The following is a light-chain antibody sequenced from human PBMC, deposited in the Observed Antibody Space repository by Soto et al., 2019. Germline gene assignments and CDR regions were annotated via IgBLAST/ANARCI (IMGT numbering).Light chain of an antibody. CDR2: AAS. CDR3: RKYISQLVT. V-gene: IGKV1D-16*01. J-gene: IGKJ4*01. Sequence: DIQMTQSPSSLSASVGDRVTISCRASQGISSWVAWYQQKPEKAPKSLIYAASSLQSGVPSRLSGSGSGTDFTLSISSLQPEDFESNICRKYISQLVTFGGVIKV. CDR1: QGISSW.